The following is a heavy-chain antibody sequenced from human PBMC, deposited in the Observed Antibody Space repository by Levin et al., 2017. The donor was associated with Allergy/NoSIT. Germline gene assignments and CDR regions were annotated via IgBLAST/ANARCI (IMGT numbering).Heavy chain of an antibody. CDR1: GFTFRDYY. D-gene: IGHD6-13*01. V-gene: IGHV3-11*05. CDR2: ISGTSSAI. CDR3: ARGPVAAAAHD. Sequence: GGSLRLSCAASGFTFRDYYMSWIRQAPGKGLELVSYISGTSSAIIYADSVKGRFTISRDNAQNSLYLQMNSLRAEDTAGYFCARGPVAAAAHDWGKGTLVTVSS. J-gene: IGHJ4*02.